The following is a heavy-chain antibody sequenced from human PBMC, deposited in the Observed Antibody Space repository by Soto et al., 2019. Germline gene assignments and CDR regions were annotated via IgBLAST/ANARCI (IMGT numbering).Heavy chain of an antibody. Sequence: GESLKISCKGSGYSFISYWIGWVRQMPGKGMEWMGVIYPGDSDTSYSPSFQGRVTISVDKSISTVYLPWSSLKASDTAMYYCVRRDAYSYYYGMDVWGQGTKVTVSS. D-gene: IGHD2-2*01. CDR1: GYSFISYW. V-gene: IGHV5-51*01. J-gene: IGHJ6*02. CDR2: IYPGDSDT. CDR3: VRRDAYSYYYGMDV.